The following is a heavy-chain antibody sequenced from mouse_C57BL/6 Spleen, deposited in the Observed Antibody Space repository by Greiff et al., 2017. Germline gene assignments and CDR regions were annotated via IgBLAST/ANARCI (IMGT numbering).Heavy chain of an antibody. Sequence: QVQLQQSGAELVRPGASVTLSCKASGYTFTDYEMPWVKQTPVHGLEWIGAIDPETGGTAYNQKFKGKAILTADKSSSTAYMELRSLTSEDSAVYYCTKYDYDGDYWGQGTTLTVSS. J-gene: IGHJ2*01. D-gene: IGHD2-4*01. V-gene: IGHV1-15*01. CDR3: TKYDYDGDY. CDR2: IDPETGGT. CDR1: GYTFTDYE.